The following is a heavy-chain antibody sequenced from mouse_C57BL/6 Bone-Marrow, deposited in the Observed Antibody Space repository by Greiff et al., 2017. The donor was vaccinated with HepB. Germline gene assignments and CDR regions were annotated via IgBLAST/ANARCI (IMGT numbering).Heavy chain of an antibody. D-gene: IGHD1-1*01. CDR2: INPNYGTT. CDR3: ARSYYYGSSPRYFDV. J-gene: IGHJ1*03. V-gene: IGHV1-39*01. CDR1: GYSFTDYN. Sequence: QLQESGPELVKPGASVKISCKASGYSFTDYNMNWVKQSNGKSLEWIGVINPNYGTTSYNQKFKGKARLTVDQSSSTAYMQLNSLTSEDSAVYYCARSYYYGSSPRYFDVWGTGTTVTVSS.